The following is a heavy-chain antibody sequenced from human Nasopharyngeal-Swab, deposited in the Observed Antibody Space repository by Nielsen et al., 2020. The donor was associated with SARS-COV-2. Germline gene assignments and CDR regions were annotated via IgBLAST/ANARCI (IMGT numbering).Heavy chain of an antibody. V-gene: IGHV1-69*13. CDR2: IIPIFGTA. CDR3: ARSSGWYVTLDY. D-gene: IGHD6-19*01. CDR1: GGTFSSYA. J-gene: IGHJ4*02. Sequence: SSVNVSCKASGGTFSSYAISWVRQAPGQGLEWMGGIIPIFGTANYAQKFQGRVTITADESTSTAYMELSSLRSEDTAVYYCARSSGWYVTLDYWGQGTLVTVSS.